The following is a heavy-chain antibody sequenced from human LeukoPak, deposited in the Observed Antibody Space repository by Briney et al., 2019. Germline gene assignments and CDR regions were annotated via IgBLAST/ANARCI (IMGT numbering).Heavy chain of an antibody. D-gene: IGHD1-26*01. Sequence: GGTLRLSCAASGFTFSSFGMNWLRQAPGKGLEWVSTISGSGGSTYYADSVKGRFTISRDNSKNTLYLQMNSLRAEDTAVYYCARDPSGSSSWGQGTLVTVSS. J-gene: IGHJ4*02. V-gene: IGHV3-23*01. CDR2: ISGSGGST. CDR1: GFTFSSFG. CDR3: ARDPSGSSS.